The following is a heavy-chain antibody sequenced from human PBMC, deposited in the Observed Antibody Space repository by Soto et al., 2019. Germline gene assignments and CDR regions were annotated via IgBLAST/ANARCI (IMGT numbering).Heavy chain of an antibody. CDR2: ISGSGGST. CDR1: GFTFSSYA. CDR3: AKDLWAEMDTIQGY. J-gene: IGHJ4*02. V-gene: IGHV3-23*01. D-gene: IGHD5-18*01. Sequence: PGGSLRLSCAASGFTFSSYAMSWVRQAPGKGLEWVSAISGSGGSTYYADSVKGRFTISRDNSKNTLYLQMNSLRAEDTAVYYCAKDLWAEMDTIQGYWGQGTLVTVSS.